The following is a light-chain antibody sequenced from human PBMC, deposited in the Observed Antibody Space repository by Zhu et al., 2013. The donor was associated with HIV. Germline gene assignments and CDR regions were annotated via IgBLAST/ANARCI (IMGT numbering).Light chain of an antibody. CDR1: QSINNF. CDR3: QQYDRSPLT. J-gene: IGKJ4*01. CDR2: DAS. Sequence: EVVLTQSPATLSLSPGERATLSCRASQSINNFLAWYQHKPGQAPRLLIYDASTRATGIPARFSGAGSGTDFTLTISRLEPEDFAVYYCQQYDRSPLTFGGGTKVE. V-gene: IGKV3-11*01.